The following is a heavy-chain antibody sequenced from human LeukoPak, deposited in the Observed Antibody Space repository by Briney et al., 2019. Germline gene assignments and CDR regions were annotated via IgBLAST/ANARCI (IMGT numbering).Heavy chain of an antibody. V-gene: IGHV4-59*11. CDR2: IYYSGST. CDR3: ARESPHRGYYFDY. D-gene: IGHD3-10*01. J-gene: IGHJ4*02. Sequence: SETLSLTCTVSGGSISSHYWSWIRQPPGKGLEWIGYIYYSGSTNYNPSLKSRVTISVDTSKNQFSLKLSSVTAADTAVYYCARESPHRGYYFDYWGQGTLVTVSS. CDR1: GGSISSHY.